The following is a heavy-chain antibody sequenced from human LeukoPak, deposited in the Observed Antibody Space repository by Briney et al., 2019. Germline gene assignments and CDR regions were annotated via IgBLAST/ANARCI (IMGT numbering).Heavy chain of an antibody. CDR1: GFTFSSYA. CDR2: ISGSGGST. J-gene: IGHJ4*02. D-gene: IGHD4-23*01. CDR3: AKADDYGGNSGLDY. V-gene: IGHV3-23*01. Sequence: GGSLRLSCAASGFTFSSYAMSWVRQAPGKGLEWVSAISGSGGSTYYADSVKGRFTISRDNSKNTLYLQMNSLRAEDTAVYYCAKADDYGGNSGLDYWGQGTLVTVSS.